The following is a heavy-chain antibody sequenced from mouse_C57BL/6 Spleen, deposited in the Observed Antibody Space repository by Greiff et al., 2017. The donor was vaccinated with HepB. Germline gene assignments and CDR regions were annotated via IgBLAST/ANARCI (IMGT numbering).Heavy chain of an antibody. CDR3: AREDGYYPFAY. D-gene: IGHD2-3*01. CDR2: INPGSGGT. J-gene: IGHJ3*01. Sequence: VQGVESGAELVRPGTSVKVSCKASGYAFTNYLIEWVKQRPGQGLEWIGVINPGSGGTNYNEKFKGKATLTADKSSSTAYMQLSSLTSEDSAVYFCAREDGYYPFAYWGQGTLVTVSA. V-gene: IGHV1-54*01. CDR1: GYAFTNYL.